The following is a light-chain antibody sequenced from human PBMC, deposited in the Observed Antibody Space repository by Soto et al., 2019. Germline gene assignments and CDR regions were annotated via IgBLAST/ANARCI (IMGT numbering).Light chain of an antibody. V-gene: IGKV3-20*01. CDR3: QQYGSAPRT. CDR2: GAS. CDR1: QSVTSNY. J-gene: IGKJ2*01. Sequence: DTVLTQSPGTLSLSPGERATLSCRASQSVTSNYLAWYQQKPGQAPRLLIYGASNRATDIPDRFSGSGSGTDFALSISRLESEDFAVYYCQQYGSAPRTFGQGTKVEMK.